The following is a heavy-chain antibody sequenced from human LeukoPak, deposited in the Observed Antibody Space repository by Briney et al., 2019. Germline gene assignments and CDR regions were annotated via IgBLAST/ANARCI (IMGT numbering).Heavy chain of an antibody. D-gene: IGHD2-15*01. Sequence: SETLSLTCTVSGGSISSNTYFWAWIRQPPGKGLEWIGTIYYSGSTYYNPSLNSRVTISVDTSKNQFSLKVTSVTAVDTAVYYCARLAYCSGGSCHHDYWGQGTLVTVSS. V-gene: IGHV4-39*01. J-gene: IGHJ4*02. CDR2: IYYSGST. CDR1: GGSISSNTYF. CDR3: ARLAYCSGGSCHHDY.